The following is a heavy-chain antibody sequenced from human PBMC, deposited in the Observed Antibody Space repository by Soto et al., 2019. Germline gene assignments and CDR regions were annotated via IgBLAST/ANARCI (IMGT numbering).Heavy chain of an antibody. Sequence: QVQLQESGPGLVKPSETLSLTCTVSGGSISSYYWSWIRQPPGKGLEWIGYIYYSGSTNYNPSLKSRFTISVDTSKNQFSLKLSSVTAADTAVYYCARRYSSSSYYYYYMDVWGKGTTVTVSS. CDR1: GGSISSYY. D-gene: IGHD6-6*01. CDR2: IYYSGST. V-gene: IGHV4-59*08. CDR3: ARRYSSSSYYYYYMDV. J-gene: IGHJ6*03.